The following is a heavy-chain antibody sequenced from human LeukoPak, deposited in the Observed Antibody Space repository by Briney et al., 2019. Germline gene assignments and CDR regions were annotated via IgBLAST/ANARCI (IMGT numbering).Heavy chain of an antibody. J-gene: IGHJ3*02. CDR1: GFTFSSYS. Sequence: PGGSLRLSCAASGFTFSSYSMNWVRQAPGKGLEWVSYISSSSSTIYYADSVKGRFTISRDNAKNSLYLQMNSLRAEDTAVYYCARDKARIAAAGRRAFDIWGQGTMVTVSS. V-gene: IGHV3-48*04. CDR2: ISSSSSTI. CDR3: ARDKARIAAAGRRAFDI. D-gene: IGHD6-13*01.